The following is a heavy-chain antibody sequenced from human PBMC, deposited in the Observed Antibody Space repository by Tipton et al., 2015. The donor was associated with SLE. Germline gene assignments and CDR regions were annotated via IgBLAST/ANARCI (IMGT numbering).Heavy chain of an antibody. J-gene: IGHJ3*02. CDR2: ISYDGSNK. D-gene: IGHD6-13*01. Sequence: SLRLSCAASGFTFSSYGMHWVRQAPGKGLEWVAVISYDGSNKYYADSVKGRFTISRDNSKNTLYLQMNSLRAEDTAVYYCASPSSSCPDAFDIWGQGTMVTVSS. V-gene: IGHV3-30*03. CDR1: GFTFSSYG. CDR3: ASPSSSCPDAFDI.